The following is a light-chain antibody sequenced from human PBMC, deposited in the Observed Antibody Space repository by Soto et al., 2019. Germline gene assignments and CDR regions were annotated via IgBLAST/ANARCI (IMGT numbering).Light chain of an antibody. J-gene: IGKJ5*01. V-gene: IGKV3-20*01. Sequence: EIVLTQSPGTLSLSPGERATLSCRASQRVGRDYLAWFQQKPGQPPRLLIYDASSRATGIPDRFSGSGSGTDFTLTISRLEHEDFAVYYCQQYAASPINFGQGTRLEI. CDR1: QRVGRDY. CDR3: QQYAASPIN. CDR2: DAS.